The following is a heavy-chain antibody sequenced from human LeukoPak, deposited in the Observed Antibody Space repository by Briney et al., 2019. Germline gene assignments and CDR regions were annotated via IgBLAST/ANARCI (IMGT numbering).Heavy chain of an antibody. J-gene: IGHJ4*01. CDR1: GGSFDSSYC. Sequence: KTSETLSLNCTVSGGSFDSSYCWTWVHQTPGKGLEWVGTIYSSDLTYYNPSLTSRVTISADTSKNMFSLRLTSVTAADTAVYYCARGEDDYKLGNFWGHGILVTVFS. D-gene: IGHD5-24*01. CDR2: IYSSDLT. CDR3: ARGEDDYKLGNF. V-gene: IGHV4-39*01.